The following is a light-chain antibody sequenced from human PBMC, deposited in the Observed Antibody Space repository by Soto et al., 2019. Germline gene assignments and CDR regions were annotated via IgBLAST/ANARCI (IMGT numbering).Light chain of an antibody. CDR1: SSNIGNDY. V-gene: IGLV1-51*02. CDR3: GTWDSSLSAGGV. J-gene: IGLJ3*02. Sequence: QPVLTQPPSVSAAPGQEVTISCSGSSSNIGNDYVSWYQQLPGTAPKLLIFENNKRPSGIPDRFSGSKSGTSATLAITGLQTGDEADYYCGTWDSSLSAGGVFGGGTKLTVL. CDR2: ENN.